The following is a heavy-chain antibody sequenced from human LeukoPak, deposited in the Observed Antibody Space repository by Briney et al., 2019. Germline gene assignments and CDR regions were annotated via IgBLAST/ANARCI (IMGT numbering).Heavy chain of an antibody. D-gene: IGHD4-17*01. CDR1: GGSFSGYY. CDR2: INHSGGT. Sequence: SETLSLTCAVYGGSFSGYYWSWIRQPPGKGLEWIGEINHSGGTNYNPSLKSRVTISVDTSKNQFSLKLSSVTAADTAVYYCARAPGRNTVTTWGQGTLVTVSS. CDR3: ARAPGRNTVTT. V-gene: IGHV4-34*01. J-gene: IGHJ5*02.